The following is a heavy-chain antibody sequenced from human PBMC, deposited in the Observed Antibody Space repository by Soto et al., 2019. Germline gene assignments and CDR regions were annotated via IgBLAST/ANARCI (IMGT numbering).Heavy chain of an antibody. CDR1: GFTFSSYA. CDR2: ISYDGSNK. D-gene: IGHD1-1*01. CDR3: ARDQNWNDVWYFDY. Sequence: VGSLRLFCAASGFTFSSYAMHWVRQAPGKGLEWVAVISYDGSNKYYADSVKGRFTISRDNSKNTLYLQMNSLRAEDTAVYYCARDQNWNDVWYFDYWGQGTLVTVSS. J-gene: IGHJ4*02. V-gene: IGHV3-30-3*01.